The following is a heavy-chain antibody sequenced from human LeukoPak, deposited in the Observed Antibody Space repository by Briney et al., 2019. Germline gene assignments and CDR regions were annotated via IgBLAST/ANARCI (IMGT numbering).Heavy chain of an antibody. CDR1: GFTFSTLP. D-gene: IGHD6-19*01. V-gene: IGHV3-64D*06. Sequence: PGGSLRLSCSASGFTFSTLPMHWVRQAPGKGLEYVSGSSSNGGSTYYADSVKCRFTISRDNSKNTLYLQMSSLRPEDTAVYYCVNQISGWVYWGQGTLVTVSS. CDR2: SSSNGGST. CDR3: VNQISGWVY. J-gene: IGHJ4*02.